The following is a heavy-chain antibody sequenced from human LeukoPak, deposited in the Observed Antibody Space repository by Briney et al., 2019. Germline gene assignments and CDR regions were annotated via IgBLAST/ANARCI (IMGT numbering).Heavy chain of an antibody. V-gene: IGHV1-69*06. Sequence: ASVKVSCKASGGTFSSYAISWVRQAPGQGLEWMGGIIPIFGTANYAQKFQGRVTITADKSTSTAYMELSSLRPEDTAVYYCARGGYYDILTGYYKGYYYGMDVWGKGTTVTVSS. CDR3: ARGGYYDILTGYYKGYYYGMDV. CDR2: IIPIFGTA. D-gene: IGHD3-9*01. J-gene: IGHJ6*04. CDR1: GGTFSSYA.